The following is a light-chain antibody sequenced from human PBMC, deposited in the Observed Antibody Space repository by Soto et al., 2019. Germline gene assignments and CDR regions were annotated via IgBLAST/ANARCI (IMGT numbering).Light chain of an antibody. CDR2: AAS. V-gene: IGKV1-39*01. J-gene: IGKJ2*01. Sequence: DIQMTQSPSSLSASVGDRVTITCQASQDVSNYLNWYQQKPGKAPQLLIYAASTLQSGVPSRFSGSGSGTDFTLTISSLQPEDFATYYCHQTYNTLYTFGQGTKVDNK. CDR3: HQTYNTLYT. CDR1: QDVSNY.